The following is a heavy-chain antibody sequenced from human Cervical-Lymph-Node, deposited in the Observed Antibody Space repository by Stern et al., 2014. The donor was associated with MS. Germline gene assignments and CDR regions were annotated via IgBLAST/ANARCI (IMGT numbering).Heavy chain of an antibody. Sequence: VQLLESGAELKKPGSSVKVSCKASGGSLSTYTITWVRQAPGQGLEWMGRIIPALNVSNHAQKFQGRLTITAAKSPSTAYMEMSSLRSDDTAVYYCAGPAPLDWGQGTLVTVSS. J-gene: IGHJ4*02. CDR1: GGSLSTYT. V-gene: IGHV1-69*09. CDR3: AGPAPLD. D-gene: IGHD2-2*01. CDR2: IIPALNVS.